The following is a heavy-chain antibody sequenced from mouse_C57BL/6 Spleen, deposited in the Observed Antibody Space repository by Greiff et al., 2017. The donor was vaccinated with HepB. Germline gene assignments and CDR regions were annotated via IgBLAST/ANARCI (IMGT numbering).Heavy chain of an antibody. CDR2: ISDGGSYT. CDR1: GFTFSSYA. J-gene: IGHJ3*01. Sequence: EVKLMESGGGLVKPGGSLKLSCAASGFTFSSYAMSWVRQTPEKRLEWVATISDGGSYTYYPDNVKGRFTISRDNAKNNLYLQMSHLKSEDTAMYYCARDEGRGFAYWGQGTLVTVSA. D-gene: IGHD3-3*01. CDR3: ARDEGRGFAY. V-gene: IGHV5-4*01.